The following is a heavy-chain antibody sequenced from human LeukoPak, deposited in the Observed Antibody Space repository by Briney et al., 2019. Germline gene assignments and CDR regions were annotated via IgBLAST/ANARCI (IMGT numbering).Heavy chain of an antibody. Sequence: SDTLTLTCAVSGVSFDYYYGAWVRQTPGKGLEWVGEINHCRYTNDSRSLKSRVTLSIDTYRKQFSLNLGSETVADAGTYFCKRMTTGNDYWGQGTLVTVSS. CDR1: GVSFDYYY. D-gene: IGHD4-17*01. J-gene: IGHJ4*02. CDR2: INHCRYT. CDR3: KRMTTGNDY. V-gene: IGHV4-34*01.